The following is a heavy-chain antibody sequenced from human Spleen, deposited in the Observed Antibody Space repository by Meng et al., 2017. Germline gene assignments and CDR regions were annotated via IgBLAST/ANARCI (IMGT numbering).Heavy chain of an antibody. CDR3: ARSSTSPASYFFDY. CDR2: IYHSGST. D-gene: IGHD6-6*01. V-gene: IGHV4-4*02. J-gene: IGHJ4*02. CDR1: GGSISSSNW. Sequence: VQLQQSGQGLGKPSGTLSLTCAGSGGSISSSNWWSWVRQPPGKGLEWIGEIYHSGSTNYNPSLKSRVTISVDTSKNQFSLKLSSVTAADTAVYFCARSSTSPASYFFDYWGQGTLVTVSS.